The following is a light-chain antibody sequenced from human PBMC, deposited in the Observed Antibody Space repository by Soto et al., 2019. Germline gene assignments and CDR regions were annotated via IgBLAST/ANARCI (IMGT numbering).Light chain of an antibody. CDR3: QQYSNSLPWT. CDR1: QSVNNNY. CDR2: GAS. Sequence: EIVLTQSPGTLSLSLGERATLSCRTSQSVNNNYLAWYQQKPGQAPRLLIYGASSRATGIPDRFSGSGSGTDFTLTISRLEPEDFAVYYCQQYSNSLPWTFGRGTKVDIK. V-gene: IGKV3-20*01. J-gene: IGKJ1*01.